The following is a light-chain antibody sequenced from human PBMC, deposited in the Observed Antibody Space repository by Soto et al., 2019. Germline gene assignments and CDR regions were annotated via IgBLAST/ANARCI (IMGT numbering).Light chain of an antibody. J-gene: IGKJ5*01. CDR3: QQYYNWPRT. Sequence: EILMTQSPAAVSVSPGERATLSCRASQSVSSSLAWYQHKPGQAPRLLIYGASTRATGIPARFSGSGSGTEFTLTINSLQAEDCAVYYCQQYYNWPRTFGQGTRLEI. CDR1: QSVSSS. CDR2: GAS. V-gene: IGKV3-15*01.